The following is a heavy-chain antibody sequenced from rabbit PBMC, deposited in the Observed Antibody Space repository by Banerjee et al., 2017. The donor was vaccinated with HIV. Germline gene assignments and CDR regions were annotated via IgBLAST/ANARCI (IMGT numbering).Heavy chain of an antibody. J-gene: IGHJ4*01. CDR1: GFSLSIYE. CDR2: IYAGSSGST. V-gene: IGHV1S40*01. CDR3: ARGGGL. Sequence: QSLEESGGDLVKPGASLTLTCTASGFSLSIYEMCWVRQAPGKGLEWIACIYAGSSGSTYYASWAKGRFTISSHNAQNTLYLQLNSLTAADTATYFCARGGGLWGP.